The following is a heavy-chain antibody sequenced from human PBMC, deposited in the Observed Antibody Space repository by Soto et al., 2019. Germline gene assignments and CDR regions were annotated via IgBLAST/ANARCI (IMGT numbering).Heavy chain of an antibody. CDR1: GYTLTNYA. D-gene: IGHD2-15*01. CDR2: INTYNGNS. CDR3: ARDCTGGSCFCIY. J-gene: IGHJ4*02. V-gene: IGHV1-18*01. Sequence: QVQLVQSAAEVKKPGASEKFSCKASGYTLTNYAISWVRQAPGQGPEWMGWINTYNGNSNYAQKFQGRVTMTTDTSTNTAYMELRSLTSDDTAVYYCARDCTGGSCFCIYWGQGTLVTVSS.